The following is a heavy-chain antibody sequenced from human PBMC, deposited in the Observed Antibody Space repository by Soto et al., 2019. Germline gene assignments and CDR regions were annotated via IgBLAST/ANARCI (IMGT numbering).Heavy chain of an antibody. CDR3: ARDIVLYRGGDYHYFLYV. CDR2: ISSSSSTI. Sequence: GGSLRLSCAASGFTFSSYSMNWVRQAPGKGLEWVSYISSSSSTIYYADSVKGRFTISRDNAKNSLYLQMNSLRAEDTAVYYCARDIVLYRGGDYHYFLYVWGKRSSVTGSS. D-gene: IGHD2-8*01. J-gene: IGHJ6*03. CDR1: GFTFSSYS. V-gene: IGHV3-48*01.